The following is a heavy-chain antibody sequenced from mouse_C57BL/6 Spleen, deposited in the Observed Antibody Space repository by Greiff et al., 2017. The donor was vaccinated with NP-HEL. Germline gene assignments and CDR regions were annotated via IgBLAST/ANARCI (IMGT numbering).Heavy chain of an antibody. CDR2: ISSGSSTI. D-gene: IGHD2-3*01. V-gene: IGHV5-17*01. J-gene: IGHJ2*01. CDR1: GFTFSDYG. Sequence: EVKLVESGGGLVKPGGSLKLSCAASGFTFSDYGMHWVRQAPEKGLEWVAYISSGSSTIYYADTVKGRFTISRDNAKNTRCLQRTSLRSEDTAMYYCARDGYYVDYWGQGTTLTVSS. CDR3: ARDGYYVDY.